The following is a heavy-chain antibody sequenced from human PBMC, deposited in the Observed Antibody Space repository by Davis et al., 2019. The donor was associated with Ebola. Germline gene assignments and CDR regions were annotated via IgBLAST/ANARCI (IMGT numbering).Heavy chain of an antibody. D-gene: IGHD4-17*01. V-gene: IGHV5-51*01. CDR3: ARHQGGYSDHNWYFDL. CDR1: GYSFTSYW. CDR2: IYPRDVDI. Sequence: GESLKISCKASGYSFTSYWIGWVRQMPGKGLEWMGIIYPRDVDIRYTPSFQGQVTISVDKSISTAYLQWSGLKASDSAMYFCARHQGGYSDHNWYFDLWGRGTRITVSS. J-gene: IGHJ2*01.